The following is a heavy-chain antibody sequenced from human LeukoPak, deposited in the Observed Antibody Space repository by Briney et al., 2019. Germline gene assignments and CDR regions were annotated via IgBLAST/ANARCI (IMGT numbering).Heavy chain of an antibody. CDR2: ISYDGSNK. CDR3: ARDQRIVDIVVVPPFDY. Sequence: PGGSLRLSCAASGFTFSSYAMHWVRQAPGKGLEWVAVISYDGSNKYYADSVKGRFTISRDNSKNTLYLQMNSLRAEDTAVYYCARDQRIVDIVVVPPFDYWGQGTLVTVSS. CDR1: GFTFSSYA. V-gene: IGHV3-30-3*01. J-gene: IGHJ4*02. D-gene: IGHD2-2*01.